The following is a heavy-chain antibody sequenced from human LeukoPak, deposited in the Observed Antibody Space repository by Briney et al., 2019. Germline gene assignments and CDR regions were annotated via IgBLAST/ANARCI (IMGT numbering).Heavy chain of an antibody. D-gene: IGHD3-22*01. CDR3: ARDKRHDSSGYYESGAFDI. Sequence: SETLSHTCTVSGGSISSYYWSWIRQPPGKGLEWIGYIYYSGSTNYNPSLKSRVTISVDTSKNQFSLKLSSVTAADTAVYYCARDKRHDSSGYYESGAFDIWGQGTMVTVSS. CDR1: GGSISSYY. CDR2: IYYSGST. V-gene: IGHV4-59*01. J-gene: IGHJ3*02.